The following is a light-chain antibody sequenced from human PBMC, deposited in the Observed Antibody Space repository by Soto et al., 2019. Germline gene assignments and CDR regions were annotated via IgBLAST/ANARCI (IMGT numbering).Light chain of an antibody. CDR2: GTS. V-gene: IGKV1-39*01. J-gene: IGKJ1*01. CDR3: QQSHSTPGT. CDR1: QSISMF. Sequence: DIQMTQSPSSLPASVGDRITLTCRASQSISMFLSWYQVKPGKAPNLLIYGTSTLESGVASRFSGSVSGTDFTLNISSLQPEDFANDYCQQSHSTPGTFGQGTKVDIK.